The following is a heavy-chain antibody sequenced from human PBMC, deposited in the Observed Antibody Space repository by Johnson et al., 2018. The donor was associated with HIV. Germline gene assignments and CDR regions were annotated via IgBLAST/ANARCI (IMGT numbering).Heavy chain of an antibody. J-gene: IGHJ3*02. CDR2: ISDDGTNK. CDR1: GFTFSDYA. V-gene: IGHV3-30*14. CDR3: ARDKEKEEYSYGLAFDAFDI. Sequence: QVQLLESGGGVVQPGRSLTLSCIGSGFTFSDYAIHWVRQAPGKGLEWVAVISDDGTNKYYANSVKGRFTISRDNSKNTLYLQMGSLRAEDMAVYYCARDKEKEEYSYGLAFDAFDIWGQGTMVTVSS. D-gene: IGHD5-18*01.